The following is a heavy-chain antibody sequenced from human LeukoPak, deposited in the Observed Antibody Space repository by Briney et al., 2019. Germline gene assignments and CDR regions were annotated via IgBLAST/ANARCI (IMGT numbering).Heavy chain of an antibody. CDR1: GGSFSGYY. CDR3: ARGRRYYDSSGYYYYFDY. Sequence: PSETLSLTCAVYGGSFSGYYWSWIRQPPGKGLEWIGEINHSGSTNYNPSLKSRVTISVDTSKNQFSLKLSSVTAADTAVYYCARGRRYYDSSGYYYYFDYWGQGTLVTVSS. V-gene: IGHV4-34*01. J-gene: IGHJ4*02. CDR2: INHSGST. D-gene: IGHD3-22*01.